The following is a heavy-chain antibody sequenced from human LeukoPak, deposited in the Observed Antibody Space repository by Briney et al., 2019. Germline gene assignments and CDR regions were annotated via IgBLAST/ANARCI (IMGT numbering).Heavy chain of an antibody. Sequence: GGSLRLSCAASGFTFSSYGMHWVRQAPGKGLEWVAVISYDGSNKYYADSVKGRFTISRDNSKNTLYLQMNSLRAEDTAVYYCAKVWAVASNFDYWGQGTLVTVSS. CDR3: AKVWAVASNFDY. V-gene: IGHV3-30*18. J-gene: IGHJ4*02. CDR2: ISYDGSNK. CDR1: GFTFSSYG. D-gene: IGHD6-19*01.